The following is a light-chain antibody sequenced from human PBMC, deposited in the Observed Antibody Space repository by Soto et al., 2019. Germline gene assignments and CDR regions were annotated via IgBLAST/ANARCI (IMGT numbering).Light chain of an antibody. CDR3: QKYNSAPWT. CDR2: AAS. Sequence: DIQMTQSPSSLSASVGDRGTITCRASQGISHYLAWYQQKPGKVPKLLIYAASTLQSGVPSRFSGSGSGTDFTLTISSLQPEDVATYYCQKYNSAPWTFGQGTKVEIK. J-gene: IGKJ1*01. V-gene: IGKV1-27*01. CDR1: QGISHY.